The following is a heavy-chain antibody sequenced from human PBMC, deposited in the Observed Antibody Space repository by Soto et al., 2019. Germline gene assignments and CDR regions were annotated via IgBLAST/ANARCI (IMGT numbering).Heavy chain of an antibody. V-gene: IGHV4-34*01. CDR1: GGSFSGYY. CDR3: ARDRYYYDSSGYYYPYYYYGMDV. CDR2: INHSGST. D-gene: IGHD3-22*01. Sequence: SETLSLTCAVYGGSFSGYYWSWIRQPPGKGLEWIGEINHSGSTNYNPSLKSRVTISVDTSKNQFSLKLSSVTAADTAVYYCARDRYYYDSSGYYYPYYYYGMDVRGQGPTATVSS. J-gene: IGHJ6*02.